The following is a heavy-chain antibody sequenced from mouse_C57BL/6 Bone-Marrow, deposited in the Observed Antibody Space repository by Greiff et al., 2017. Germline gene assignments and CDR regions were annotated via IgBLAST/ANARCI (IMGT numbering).Heavy chain of an antibody. CDR1: GYAFSSSW. CDR3: ARGVFHAMDY. V-gene: IGHV1-82*01. Sequence: VQLQQSGPELVKPGASVKISCKASGYAFSSSWMNWVKQRPGKGLEWIGRIYPGDGDTNYNGKFKGKATLTADKSSSTAYMQLSSLTSEDSAVYFCARGVFHAMDYWGQGTSVTVSS. J-gene: IGHJ4*01. CDR2: IYPGDGDT.